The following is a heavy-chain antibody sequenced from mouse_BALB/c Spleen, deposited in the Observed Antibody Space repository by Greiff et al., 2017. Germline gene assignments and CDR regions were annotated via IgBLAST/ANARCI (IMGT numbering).Heavy chain of an antibody. CDR3: YRGFAY. CDR1: GYSITSDYA. Sequence: EVKLMESGPGLVKPSQSLSLTCTVTGYSITSDYAWNWIRQFPGNKLEWMGYISYSGSTSYNPSLKSRISITRDTSKNQFFLQLNSVTTEDTATYYCYRGFAYWGQGTLVTVSA. CDR2: ISYSGST. J-gene: IGHJ3*01. D-gene: IGHD2-12*01. V-gene: IGHV3-2*02.